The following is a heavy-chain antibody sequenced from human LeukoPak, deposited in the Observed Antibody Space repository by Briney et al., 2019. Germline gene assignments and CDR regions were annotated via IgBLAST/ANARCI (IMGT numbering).Heavy chain of an antibody. CDR1: GFTFSSYW. V-gene: IGHV3-74*01. Sequence: PGGSLRLSCAASGFTFSSYWMHWFRHAPGKGLVWVARINSDGSSTNYADSVKGRFTISRDNAKNTLYLQMNSLRAEDTAVYYCARLTPPFDYWGQGTLVTVSS. CDR3: ARLTPPFDY. CDR2: INSDGSST. J-gene: IGHJ4*02. D-gene: IGHD3-16*01.